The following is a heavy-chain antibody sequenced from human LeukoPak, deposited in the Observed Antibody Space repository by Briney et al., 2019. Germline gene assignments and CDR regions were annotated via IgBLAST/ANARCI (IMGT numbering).Heavy chain of an antibody. CDR1: GFTFSNYG. V-gene: IGHV3-48*02. D-gene: IGHD4-17*01. Sequence: PGGSLRLSCEASGFTFSNYGMHWVRQAPGKGLEWVSYISTISSTKYYADSVKGRFTISRDNAKNSLYLQMNSLRDEDTAVYYCARGKIGYYYGDYDGYWGQGTLVTVSS. CDR3: ARGKIGYYYGDYDGY. J-gene: IGHJ4*02. CDR2: ISTISSTK.